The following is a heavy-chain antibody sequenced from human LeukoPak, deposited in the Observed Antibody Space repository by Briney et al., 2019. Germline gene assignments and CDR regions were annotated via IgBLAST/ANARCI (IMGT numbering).Heavy chain of an antibody. V-gene: IGHV3-23*01. D-gene: IGHD1-26*01. J-gene: IGHJ4*02. CDR2: ISGSGGST. Sequence: GGSLRLSCAASGFTFSSYAMTWVRQAPGKGLEWVSGISGSGGSTYYADSVKGRFTISRDNSKNTLYLQMNSLRGDDTAVYYCASDRNSESYYGYFDFWGQGTLVTVSS. CDR3: ASDRNSESYYGYFDF. CDR1: GFTFSSYA.